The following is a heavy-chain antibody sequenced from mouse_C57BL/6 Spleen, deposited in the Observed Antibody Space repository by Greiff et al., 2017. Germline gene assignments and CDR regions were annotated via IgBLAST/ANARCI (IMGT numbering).Heavy chain of an antibody. CDR2: IHPNSGST. Sequence: QVQLQQPGAELVKPGASVKLSCKASGYTFTSYWLHWVKQRPGQGLEWIGMIHPNSGSTNYNEKFKSKATLTVDKSSSTAYMQRSSLTSDDSAVYYCARHYDYDWFAYWGQGTLVTVSA. CDR1: GYTFTSYW. V-gene: IGHV1-64*01. J-gene: IGHJ3*01. CDR3: ARHYDYDWFAY. D-gene: IGHD2-4*01.